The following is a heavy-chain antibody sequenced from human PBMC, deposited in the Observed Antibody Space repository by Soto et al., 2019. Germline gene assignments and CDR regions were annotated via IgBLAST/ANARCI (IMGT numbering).Heavy chain of an antibody. J-gene: IGHJ4*02. CDR2: IYYSGST. CDR1: GGSISISGYY. Sequence: PSETLSLTCTVSGGSISISGYYWVLIRQPPGKGLEWIASIYYSGSTYYNPSLKSRVTISVDTSKNQFSLKLSSVTAADTAVYYCARDQVDEAARLSHRFDYWGQGTLVTVSS. CDR3: ARDQVDEAARLSHRFDY. V-gene: IGHV4-39*07. D-gene: IGHD6-6*01.